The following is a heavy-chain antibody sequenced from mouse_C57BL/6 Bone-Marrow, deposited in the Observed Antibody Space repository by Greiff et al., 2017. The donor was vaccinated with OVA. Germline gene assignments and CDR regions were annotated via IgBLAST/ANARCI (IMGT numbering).Heavy chain of an antibody. CDR3: ARERGNYGFAY. CDR1: GYSITSGYY. Sequence: ESGPGLVKPSQSLSLTCSVTGYSITSGYYWNWIRQFPGNKLEWMGYISYDGSNNYNPSLKNRISITRDTSKNQFFLKLNSVTTEDTATYYCARERGNYGFAYWGQGTLVTVSA. V-gene: IGHV3-6*01. CDR2: ISYDGSN. D-gene: IGHD2-1*01. J-gene: IGHJ3*01.